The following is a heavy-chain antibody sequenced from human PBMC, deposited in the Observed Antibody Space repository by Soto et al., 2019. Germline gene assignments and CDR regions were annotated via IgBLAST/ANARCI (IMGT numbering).Heavy chain of an antibody. CDR3: ARDFSLKYYFCSRSDIFDF. V-gene: IGHV1-18*01. Sequence: ASLKVSCNASGYTFTSYGISWVRQAPGQGLEWMGWISAYNGNTNYAQKLQGRVTMTTDTSTSTAYMELRSLRSDDTAVYYCARDFSLKYYFCSRSDIFDFSCQGSLGTVSS. CDR2: ISAYNGNT. CDR1: GYTFTSYG. D-gene: IGHD2-8*01. J-gene: IGHJ4*02.